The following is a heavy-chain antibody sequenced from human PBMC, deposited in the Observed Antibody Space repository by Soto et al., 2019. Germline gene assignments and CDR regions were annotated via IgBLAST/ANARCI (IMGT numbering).Heavy chain of an antibody. V-gene: IGHV1-2*04. Sequence: ASVKVSCKASGYTFTGYYMHWVRQAPGQGLEWMGWINPNSGGTNYAQKFQGWVTMTRDTSISTAYMELSRLRSDDTAVYYCAIGGYSDEKYFSGNSYWGQGTLVTVSS. CDR1: GYTFTGYY. J-gene: IGHJ4*02. CDR2: INPNSGGT. CDR3: AIGGYSDEKYFSGNSY. D-gene: IGHD3-10*01.